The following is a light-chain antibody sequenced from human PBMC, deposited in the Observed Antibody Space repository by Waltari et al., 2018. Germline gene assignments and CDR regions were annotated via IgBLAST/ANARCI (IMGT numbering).Light chain of an antibody. V-gene: IGKV1-39*01. J-gene: IGKJ3*01. CDR1: QSIGTY. Sequence: DIQMTQSPSSLSASVGATVPITCRASQSIGTYLNWYHQKAGKAPKVLMYAASSLQTGVPPRFSGSGSGTDFTLTIYTLQPEDFGTYFCQQTNSMSFTFGPGTTVEMK. CDR2: AAS. CDR3: QQTNSMSFT.